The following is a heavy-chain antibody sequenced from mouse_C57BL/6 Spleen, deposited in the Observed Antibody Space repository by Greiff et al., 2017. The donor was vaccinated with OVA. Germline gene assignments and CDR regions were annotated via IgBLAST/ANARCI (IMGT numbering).Heavy chain of an antibody. CDR1: GYTFTSYW. CDR2: IDPSDSET. CDR3: ARRVGNRLFDV. D-gene: IGHD1-1*01. V-gene: IGHV1-52*01. Sequence: QVQLQQPGAELVRPGSSVKLSCKASGYTFTSYWMHWVKQRPIQGLEWIGNIDPSDSETHYNQKFKDKATLTVDKSSSTAYMQLSSLTSEDSAVYYCARRVGNRLFDVWGTGTTVTVSS. J-gene: IGHJ1*03.